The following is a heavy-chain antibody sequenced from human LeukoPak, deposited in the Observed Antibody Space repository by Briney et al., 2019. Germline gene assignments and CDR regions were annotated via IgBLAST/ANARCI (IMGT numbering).Heavy chain of an antibody. CDR2: IIPILGIA. CDR3: ARKGSLPRHYYYGMDV. V-gene: IGHV1-69*04. CDR1: GGTFSSYA. D-gene: IGHD3-16*02. J-gene: IGHJ6*02. Sequence: SVKVSCKASGGTFSSYAISWVRQAPGQGLEWMGRIIPILGIANYAQKFQGRVTITADKSTSTAYMELSSLRSEDTAVYYCARKGSLPRHYYYGMDVWGQGTTVTVSS.